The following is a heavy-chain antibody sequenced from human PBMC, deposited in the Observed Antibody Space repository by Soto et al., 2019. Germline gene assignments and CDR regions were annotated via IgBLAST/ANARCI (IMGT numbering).Heavy chain of an antibody. CDR3: ARDGDCTGGDGYAS. D-gene: IGHD2-8*02. J-gene: IGHJ5*02. V-gene: IGHV1-18*01. CDR2: ISGYNGDT. CDR1: GYTFTNFG. Sequence: QVQLVQSGAEVKKPGASVKVSCKATGYTFTNFGISWVRQAPGQGLEWMGWISGYNGDTIYAQNLQGRVIMTTDTFTTTAYMELRSLRSDDTAVYYCARDGDCTGGDGYASWGQGTRVTVSS.